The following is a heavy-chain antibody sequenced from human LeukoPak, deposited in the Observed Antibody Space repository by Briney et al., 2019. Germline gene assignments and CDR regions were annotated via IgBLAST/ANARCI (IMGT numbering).Heavy chain of an antibody. CDR2: INPNSGGT. D-gene: IGHD3-10*01. V-gene: IGHV1-2*02. CDR3: ARDRGGSRSGFDP. CDR1: GYTFTGYY. Sequence: ASVKVSCKASGYTFTGYYMHWVRQAPGQGLEWMGWINPNSGGTNYAQKFQGRVTTTRDTSISTAYMELSRLRSDDTAVYYCARDRGGSRSGFDPWGQGTLVTVSS. J-gene: IGHJ5*02.